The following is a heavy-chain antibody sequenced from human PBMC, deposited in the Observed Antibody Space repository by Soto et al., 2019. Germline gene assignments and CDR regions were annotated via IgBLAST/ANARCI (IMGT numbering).Heavy chain of an antibody. CDR1: GGTFSSYA. D-gene: IGHD1-7*01. J-gene: IGHJ5*02. Sequence: QVQLVQSGAEVKKPGSSVKVSCKASGGTFSSYAISWVRQAPGQGLEWMGGIIPIFGTANYAQKFQGRVTITADESTSTAYMELSSLRYEDTAVYYCARDEGIPGTSRRYNWFDPWGQGTLVTVSS. V-gene: IGHV1-69*01. CDR2: IIPIFGTA. CDR3: ARDEGIPGTSRRYNWFDP.